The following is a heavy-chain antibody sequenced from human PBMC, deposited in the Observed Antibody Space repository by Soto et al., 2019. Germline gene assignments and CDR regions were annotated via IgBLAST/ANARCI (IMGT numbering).Heavy chain of an antibody. CDR1: GYTFTSYG. CDR2: FIAMLGTP. CDR3: ARGAMANFDC. J-gene: IGHJ4*02. Sequence: SSVKVSCKASGYTFTSYGISWVRQAPGQGLEWMGGFIAMLGTPTYAKKVQGRATISADESLTSSYLELRSLRSEDTGAYFCARGAMANFDCGGKGPVVTAPS. D-gene: IGHD5-18*01. V-gene: IGHV1-69*13.